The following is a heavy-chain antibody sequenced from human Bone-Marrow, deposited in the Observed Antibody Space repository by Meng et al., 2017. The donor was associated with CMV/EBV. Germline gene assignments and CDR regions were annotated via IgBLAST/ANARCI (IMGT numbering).Heavy chain of an antibody. J-gene: IGHJ4*02. CDR2: IGTAGDT. Sequence: GESLKISCAASGFTFSSYDMHWVRQATGKGLEWVSAIGTAGDTYYPGSVKGRFTISRENAKNSLYLQMNSLRAGDTAVYYCARDAYYYGSGSYGFDYWGQGTLVTLSS. CDR3: ARDAYYYGSGSYGFDY. CDR1: GFTFSSYD. D-gene: IGHD3-10*01. V-gene: IGHV3-13*01.